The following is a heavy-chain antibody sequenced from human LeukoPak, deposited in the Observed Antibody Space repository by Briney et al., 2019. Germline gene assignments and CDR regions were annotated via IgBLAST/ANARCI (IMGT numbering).Heavy chain of an antibody. CDR1: GFTFSGYS. V-gene: IGHV3-48*02. Sequence: PGGSLRLSCAASGFTFSGYSMNWVRQAPGKGLEWVSYISSSSSVLHYADSVKGRFTTSRDNAKKSLYLQMNSLRDEDTAVYYCVRETMYAFDMWGQGTIVTVSS. D-gene: IGHD1-1*01. CDR3: VRETMYAFDM. J-gene: IGHJ3*02. CDR2: ISSSSSVL.